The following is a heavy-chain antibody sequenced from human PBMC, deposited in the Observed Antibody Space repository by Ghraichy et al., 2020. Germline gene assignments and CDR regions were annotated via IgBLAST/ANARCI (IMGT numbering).Heavy chain of an antibody. D-gene: IGHD6-19*01. J-gene: IGHJ6*02. CDR2: LHHSGQS. CDR1: GGSINSYS. Sequence: SETLSLSCNVSGGSINSYSWSWIRQPPGKGLEWIGYLHHSGQSFYNPSLKSRVTISLDTSKNQLSLRVTSVTAADTAVDFCASQKWLGNGMDVWGRGTTVTISS. V-gene: IGHV4-59*01. CDR3: ASQKWLGNGMDV.